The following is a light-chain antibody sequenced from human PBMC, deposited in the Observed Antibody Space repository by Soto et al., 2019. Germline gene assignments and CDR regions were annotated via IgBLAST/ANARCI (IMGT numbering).Light chain of an antibody. J-gene: IGKJ1*01. CDR3: QQCNSTPWT. Sequence: DIVMTRSPDSLAVSLGERATINCKSSQSVLYSSNNKNYLAWYQQKPGQPPKLLIYWASTRESGVPDRFSGSGSGTDFTLTISSLQAEDVAVYYCQQCNSTPWTFGQGTKVEIK. CDR2: WAS. CDR1: QSVLYSSNNKNY. V-gene: IGKV4-1*01.